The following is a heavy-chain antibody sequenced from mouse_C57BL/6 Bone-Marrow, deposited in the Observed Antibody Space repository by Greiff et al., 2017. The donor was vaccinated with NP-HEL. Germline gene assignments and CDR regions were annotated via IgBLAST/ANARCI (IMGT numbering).Heavy chain of an antibody. V-gene: IGHV1-54*01. J-gene: IGHJ1*03. CDR1: GYAFTNYL. Sequence: VQPQQSGAELVRPGTSVKVSCKASGYAFTNYLIEWVKQRPGQGLEWIGVINPGSGGTNYNEKFKGKATLTADKSSSTAYMQLSSLTSEDSAVYFCARSRGFYWYFDVWGTGTTVTVSS. CDR2: INPGSGGT. CDR3: ARSRGFYWYFDV.